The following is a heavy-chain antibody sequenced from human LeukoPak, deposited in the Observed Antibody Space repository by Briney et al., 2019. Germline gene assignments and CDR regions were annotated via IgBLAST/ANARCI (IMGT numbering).Heavy chain of an antibody. Sequence: SETLSLTCTVSGGSISSYYWSWVRQPPGKGLEWIGYIYYSGSPKYNTSLKSRGTIPLATSKNQFFLKLRSVTAAERALYYCARYQVGPDSFDYWGQGTLVTV. CDR3: ARYQVGPDSFDY. V-gene: IGHV4-59*08. CDR1: GGSISSYY. J-gene: IGHJ4*02. CDR2: IYYSGSP.